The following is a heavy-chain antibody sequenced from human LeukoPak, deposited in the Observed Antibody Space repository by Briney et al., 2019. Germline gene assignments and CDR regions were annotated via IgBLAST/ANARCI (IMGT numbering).Heavy chain of an antibody. V-gene: IGHV3-23*01. CDR1: GFTFSSYA. CDR2: ISGSGGST. CDR3: EKNLVVNTAMDRGWGSFAS. D-gene: IGHD5-18*01. Sequence: GGSLRLSCAASGFTFSSYAMSWVRQAPGKGLEWVSAISGSGGSTYYADSVKGRFTISRDNSKNTLYLRMNSLRAEDTAVYYGEKNLVVNTAMDRGWGSFASGGRGTLVTVPS. J-gene: IGHJ4*02.